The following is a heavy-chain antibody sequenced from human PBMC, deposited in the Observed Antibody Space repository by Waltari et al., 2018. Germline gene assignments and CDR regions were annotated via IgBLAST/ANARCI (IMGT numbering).Heavy chain of an antibody. CDR3: AKGFEDLLPFDH. D-gene: IGHD2-21*01. CDR1: GFTSFNYF. CDR2: SSDGGVYT. Sequence: EVQLVESGGGLVQPGGSLRLSCAASGFTSFNYFISWVRQAPGKGLEWSSASSDGGVYTYYADSVEGRFTISRDSSKNTIYLQMNSLRVEDTARYYCAKGFEDLLPFDHWGQGTQVTVSS. V-gene: IGHV3-23*04. J-gene: IGHJ4*02.